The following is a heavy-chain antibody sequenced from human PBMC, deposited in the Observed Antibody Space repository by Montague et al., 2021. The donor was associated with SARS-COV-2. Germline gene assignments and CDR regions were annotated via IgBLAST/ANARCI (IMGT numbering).Heavy chain of an antibody. CDR2: IYYSGST. Sequence: SETLSLTCTVSGGSISSSSYYWGWIRQPPGKGLEWIGSIYYSGSTYSNPSLKSRVTISVDTSKNQFSLKLSSVTAEDTAVYYCARHMGQVYGGNTNVPTFGYWGQGTLVTVSS. CDR1: GGSISSSSYY. J-gene: IGHJ4*02. CDR3: ARHMGQVYGGNTNVPTFGY. V-gene: IGHV4-39*01. D-gene: IGHD4-23*01.